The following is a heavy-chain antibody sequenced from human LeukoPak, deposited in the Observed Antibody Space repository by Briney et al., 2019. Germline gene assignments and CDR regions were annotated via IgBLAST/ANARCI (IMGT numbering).Heavy chain of an antibody. Sequence: AASVKVSCKASGYTFTRYYIHWVRQAPGQGLEWMGIINPSGGSTSYAQKFHGRVTMTRDTSTSTVYMELSSLRSEDTAVYYCAREWHLTGFDYWGQGTLVTVSS. CDR2: INPSGGST. CDR1: GYTFTRYY. V-gene: IGHV1-46*01. J-gene: IGHJ4*02. D-gene: IGHD1-20*01. CDR3: AREWHLTGFDY.